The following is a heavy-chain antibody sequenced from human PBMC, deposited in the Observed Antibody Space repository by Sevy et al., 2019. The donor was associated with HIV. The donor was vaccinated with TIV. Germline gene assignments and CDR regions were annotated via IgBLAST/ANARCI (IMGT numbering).Heavy chain of an antibody. Sequence: GGSLTLSCAAPGFTFTNYDMHGVRQAPGKGLEWVAGISHDGNYKNYADSVKVGFTISRDDFKNTLYLQLSSLRPVDTAVYYCARVFYCAGDCYYLDYWGQGALVTVSS. CDR2: ISHDGNYK. V-gene: IGHV3-30-3*01. D-gene: IGHD2-21*01. CDR1: GFTFTNYD. CDR3: ARVFYCAGDCYYLDY. J-gene: IGHJ4*02.